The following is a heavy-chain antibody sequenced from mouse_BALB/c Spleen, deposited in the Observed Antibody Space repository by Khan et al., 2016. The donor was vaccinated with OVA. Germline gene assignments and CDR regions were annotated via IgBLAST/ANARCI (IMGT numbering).Heavy chain of an antibody. Sequence: EVQLQESGPGLVKPSQSLSLTCTVTGYSITSNYAWSWIRQFPGNKLEWLGYISYSGATNYNPSLKSRIPVNRDTSENQFFLQLNSVTTEDTATSDCERQNDYDWALDYWGQGTPVTVSA. V-gene: IGHV3-2*02. J-gene: IGHJ4*01. D-gene: IGHD2-4*01. CDR2: ISYSGAT. CDR1: GYSITSNYA. CDR3: ERQNDYDWALDY.